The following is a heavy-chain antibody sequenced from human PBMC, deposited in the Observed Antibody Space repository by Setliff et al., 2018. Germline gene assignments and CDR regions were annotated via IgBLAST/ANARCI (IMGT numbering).Heavy chain of an antibody. Sequence: WASVKVSCKASGYTFTSYAMHWVRQAPGQRLEWMGWINAGNGNTKYSQKFQGRVTITRDTSASTAYMELSSLRSEDTAVYYCARDGFEIVVVPAAIYYYYYMDVWGKGTTVTVSS. V-gene: IGHV1-3*01. CDR2: INAGNGNT. CDR1: GYTFTSYA. J-gene: IGHJ6*03. D-gene: IGHD2-2*01. CDR3: ARDGFEIVVVPAAIYYYYYMDV.